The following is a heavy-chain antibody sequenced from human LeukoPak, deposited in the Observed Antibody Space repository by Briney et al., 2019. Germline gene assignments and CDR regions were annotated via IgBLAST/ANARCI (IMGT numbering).Heavy chain of an antibody. CDR1: GFTFSSYW. D-gene: IGHD5-18*01. Sequence: GGSLRLSCAVSGFTFSSYWMHWVRQAPGKGLVWVSHINSDGSITSYADSVKGRFTISRDNAKNTLCLQMNSLRAEDTAVYYCARDAVDTANAVWGQGTTVTVSS. J-gene: IGHJ6*02. CDR3: ARDAVDTANAV. V-gene: IGHV3-74*01. CDR2: INSDGSIT.